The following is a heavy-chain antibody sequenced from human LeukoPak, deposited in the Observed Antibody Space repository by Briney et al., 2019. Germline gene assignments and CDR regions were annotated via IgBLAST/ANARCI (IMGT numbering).Heavy chain of an antibody. J-gene: IGHJ4*02. CDR3: ARGSSSSDYYHFDY. V-gene: IGHV3-74*01. CDR1: GFTFSSYW. D-gene: IGHD3-22*01. Sequence: PGGSLRLSCAASGFTFSSYWMHWVRQAPGKGLVWVSRIYTDGSTTRYADSVKGRFTISRDNAKNTLYLQMNSLSAEDTAVYYCARGSSSSDYYHFDYWGQGTLVTVSS. CDR2: IYTDGSTT.